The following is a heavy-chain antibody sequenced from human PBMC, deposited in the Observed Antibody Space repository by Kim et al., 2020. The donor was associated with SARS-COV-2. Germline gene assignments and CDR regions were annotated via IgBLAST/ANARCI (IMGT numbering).Heavy chain of an antibody. D-gene: IGHD5-18*01. CDR2: INPDSTTT. V-gene: IGHV3-74*01. CDR1: GFTFNIYW. CDR3: ARGGAATPMAHED. Sequence: GGSQRLSCTASGFTFNIYWMHWVRQAPGKGLMWVSHINPDSTTTNYADSVKGRFTISRDNAKNTVYLQLNSLTAEDTAVYYCARGGAATPMAHEDWGQGTLVPVS. J-gene: IGHJ1*01.